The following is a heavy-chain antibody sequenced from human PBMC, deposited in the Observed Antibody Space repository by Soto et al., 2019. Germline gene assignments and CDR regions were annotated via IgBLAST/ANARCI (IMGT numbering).Heavy chain of an antibody. CDR1: GGSISSYY. Sequence: PSETLSLTCTVSGGSISSYYWSWIRQPPGKGLEWIGYIYYSGSTNYNPSLKSRVTISVDTSKNQFSLKLSSVTAADTAVYYCARVTDSSSTRYGMDVWGQGTTVTVS. V-gene: IGHV4-59*01. D-gene: IGHD6-13*01. J-gene: IGHJ6*02. CDR2: IYYSGST. CDR3: ARVTDSSSTRYGMDV.